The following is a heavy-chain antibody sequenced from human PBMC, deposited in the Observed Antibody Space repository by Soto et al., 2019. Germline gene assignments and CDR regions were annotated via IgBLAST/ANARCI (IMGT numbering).Heavy chain of an antibody. CDR3: ARDLRLDSPGKYSSSSLINSDY. Sequence: ASVKVSCKASGGTFSSYTISWVRQAPGQGLEWMGRIIPILGIANYAQKFQGRVTITADKSTSTAYMELSSLRSEDTAVYYCARDLRLDSPGKYSSSSLINSDYWGQGTLVTVSS. CDR2: IIPILGIA. V-gene: IGHV1-69*04. D-gene: IGHD6-6*01. CDR1: GGTFSSYT. J-gene: IGHJ4*02.